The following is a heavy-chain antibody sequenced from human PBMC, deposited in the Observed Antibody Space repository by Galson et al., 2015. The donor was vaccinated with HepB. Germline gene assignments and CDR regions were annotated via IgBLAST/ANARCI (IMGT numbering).Heavy chain of an antibody. CDR2: IIPIFGTA. D-gene: IGHD2-2*01. CDR3: ASRLGYCSSTSCPKGSWFDP. V-gene: IGHV1-69*13. Sequence: SVKVSCKASGGTFSSYAISWVRQAPGQGLEWMGGIIPIFGTANYAQKFQGRVTITADESTSTAYMELSSLRSEDTAVYYCASRLGYCSSTSCPKGSWFDPWGQGTLVTVSS. CDR1: GGTFSSYA. J-gene: IGHJ5*02.